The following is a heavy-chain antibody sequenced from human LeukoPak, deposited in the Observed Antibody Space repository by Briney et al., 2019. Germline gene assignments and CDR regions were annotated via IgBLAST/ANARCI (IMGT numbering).Heavy chain of an antibody. CDR3: ARGGRWLQDN. CDR2: INHSGST. CDR1: SGSFSGYY. Sequence: SETLSLTCAVYSGSFSGYYWSWIRQPPGKGLEWIGEINHSGSTNYNPFLKSRVTISVDTSKNQFSLKVSSVTTADTAVYYCARGGRWLQDNWGQGTLVTVSS. J-gene: IGHJ4*02. D-gene: IGHD5-24*01. V-gene: IGHV4-34*01.